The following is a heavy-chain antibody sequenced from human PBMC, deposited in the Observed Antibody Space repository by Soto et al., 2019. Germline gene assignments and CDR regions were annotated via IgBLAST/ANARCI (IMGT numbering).Heavy chain of an antibody. D-gene: IGHD1-1*01. CDR1: GFTFTTYA. V-gene: IGHV3-23*01. J-gene: IGHJ5*02. Sequence: EVQLLESGGDLVQPAGSLRLSCAASGFTFTTYAMTWERQAPVKGLEWVSAISGSGGSTYYAGSVEGRSTISRDNSKNTLYPQTNTWRAEDSAVKYCAKIKDTTFSPQESWGQGTLVTVSS. CDR3: AKIKDTTFSPQES. CDR2: ISGSGGST.